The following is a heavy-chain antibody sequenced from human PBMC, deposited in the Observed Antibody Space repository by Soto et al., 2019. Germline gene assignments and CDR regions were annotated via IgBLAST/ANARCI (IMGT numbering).Heavy chain of an antibody. V-gene: IGHV3-30-3*01. CDR2: ISYDGSNK. Sequence: GGSLRLSCAASGFTFSSYAMHWVRQAPGKGLEWVAVISYDGSNKYYADSVKGRFTISRDNSKNTPYRQMNSLRAADTAVYYCARATAIGFGGYYGMDVRGQGTPVTVSS. D-gene: IGHD3-10*01. J-gene: IGHJ6*02. CDR3: ARATAIGFGGYYGMDV. CDR1: GFTFSSYA.